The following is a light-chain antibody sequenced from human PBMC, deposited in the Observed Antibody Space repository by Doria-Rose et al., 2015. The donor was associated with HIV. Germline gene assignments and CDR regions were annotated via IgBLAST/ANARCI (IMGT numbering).Light chain of an antibody. Sequence: DIRVTQSPESLGMSLGERATPNCKSNQSLLYTSKNYFAWYQQKPGQPPKLLIYWASTRQSGVPARFSGSGSGTDYTLTISSLEAEGVAVYYCQQYYDTPSFGPGTTVDIK. CDR3: QQYYDTPS. V-gene: IGKV4-1*01. CDR1: QSLLYTSKNY. J-gene: IGKJ3*01. CDR2: WAS.